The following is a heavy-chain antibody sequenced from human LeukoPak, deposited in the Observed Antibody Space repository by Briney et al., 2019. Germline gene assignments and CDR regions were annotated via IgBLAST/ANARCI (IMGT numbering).Heavy chain of an antibody. J-gene: IGHJ5*02. D-gene: IGHD2-2*02. Sequence: PGGSLRLSCAASGFTFSSYGMHWVRQAPGKGLEWVAVIWYDGSNKYYADSVKGRFTISRDNSKNTLYLQMNSLRAEDTAVYYCARGPLKGYCSSTSCYTPYNWFDPWGQGTLVTVSS. CDR3: ARGPLKGYCSSTSCYTPYNWFDP. V-gene: IGHV3-33*01. CDR2: IWYDGSNK. CDR1: GFTFSSYG.